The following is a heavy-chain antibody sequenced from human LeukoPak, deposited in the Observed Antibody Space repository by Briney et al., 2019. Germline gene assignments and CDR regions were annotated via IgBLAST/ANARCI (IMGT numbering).Heavy chain of an antibody. CDR2: ISSSGTTI. Sequence: GGSPRLSCAASGFTFSSYEMNWVRQAPGKGLQWVLDISSSGTTIYYADSVKGRFTISRDNAKNSLYLQMNSLRAEDTAVYYCARKYCSTTSCLFDNWGQGTLVTVSS. J-gene: IGHJ4*02. CDR3: ARKYCSTTSCLFDN. D-gene: IGHD2-2*01. CDR1: GFTFSSYE. V-gene: IGHV3-48*03.